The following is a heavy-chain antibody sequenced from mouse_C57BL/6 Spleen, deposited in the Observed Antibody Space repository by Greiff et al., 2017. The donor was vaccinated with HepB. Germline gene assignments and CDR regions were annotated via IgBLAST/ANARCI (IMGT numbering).Heavy chain of an antibody. Sequence: QVQLQQPGAELVMPGASVKLSCKASGYTFTSYWMHWVKQRPGQGLEWIGEIDPSDSYTNYNQKFKGKSTLTVDKSSSTAYMQLSSLTSEDSAVYYSATHAVYAMDYWGQGTSVTVSS. CDR1: GYTFTSYW. V-gene: IGHV1-69*01. CDR2: IDPSDSYT. J-gene: IGHJ4*01. CDR3: ATHAVYAMDY. D-gene: IGHD3-3*01.